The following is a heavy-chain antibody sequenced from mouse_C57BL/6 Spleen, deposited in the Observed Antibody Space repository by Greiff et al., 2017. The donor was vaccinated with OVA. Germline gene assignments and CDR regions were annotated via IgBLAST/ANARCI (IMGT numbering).Heavy chain of an antibody. D-gene: IGHD1-1*02. J-gene: IGHJ2*01. V-gene: IGHV10-1*01. CDR3: VVRGGSYDYFDY. CDR2: IRSKSNNYAT. Sequence: DVHLVESGGGLVQPKGSLKLSCAASGFSFNTYAMNWVRQAPGKGLEWVARIRSKSNNYATYYADSVKDRFTISRDDSESMLYLQMNNLKTEDTAMYYCVVRGGSYDYFDYWGQGTTLTVSS. CDR1: GFSFNTYA.